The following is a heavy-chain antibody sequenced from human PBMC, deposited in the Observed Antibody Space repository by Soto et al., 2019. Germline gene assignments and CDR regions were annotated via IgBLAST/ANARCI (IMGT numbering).Heavy chain of an antibody. CDR1: GFTFSSYG. V-gene: IGHV3-33*01. J-gene: IGHJ6*02. CDR3: ARDLGYWSYGMDV. CDR2: IWYDGSNK. Sequence: GGALRLSCAASGFTFSSYGMHWVRQAPGKGLEWVAVIWYDGSNKYYADSVKGRFTISRDNSKNTLYLQMNSLRAEDTAVYYCARDLGYWSYGMDVWSQGTTVTVSS. D-gene: IGHD2-8*02.